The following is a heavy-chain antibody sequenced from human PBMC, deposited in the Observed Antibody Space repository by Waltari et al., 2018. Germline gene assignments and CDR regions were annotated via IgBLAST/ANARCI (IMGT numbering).Heavy chain of an antibody. CDR2: INPSGGST. CDR3: AREEYRGFRELWVSNHGWFDP. V-gene: IGHV1-46*01. CDR1: GYTFTSYY. Sequence: QVQLVQSGAEVKKPGASVKVSCKASGYTFTSYYMHWVRQAPGQGLEWMGIINPSGGSTYYNPSLKSRVTISVDTSKNQFSLKLSSVTAADTAVYYCAREEYRGFRELWVSNHGWFDPWGQGTLVTVSS. J-gene: IGHJ5*02. D-gene: IGHD3-10*01.